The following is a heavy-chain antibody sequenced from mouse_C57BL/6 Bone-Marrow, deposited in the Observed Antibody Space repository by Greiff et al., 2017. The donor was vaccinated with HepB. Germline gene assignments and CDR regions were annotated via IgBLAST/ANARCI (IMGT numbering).Heavy chain of an antibody. CDR2: INPNNGGT. J-gene: IGHJ4*01. D-gene: IGHD2-2*01. V-gene: IGHV1-18*01. CDR1: GYTFTDYN. CDR3: ARFQGYDPYYYAMDY. Sequence: VQLKESGPELVKPGASVKIPCKASGYTFTDYNMDWVKQSPGKSLEWIGDINPNNGGTIYNQKFKGKATLTVDKSSSTAYMELRSLTSEDTAVYYCARFQGYDPYYYAMDYWGQGTSVTVSS.